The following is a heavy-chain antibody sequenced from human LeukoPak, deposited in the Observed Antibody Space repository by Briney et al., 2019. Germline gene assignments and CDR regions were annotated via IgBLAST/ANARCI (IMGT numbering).Heavy chain of an antibody. V-gene: IGHV1-8*01. CDR2: MNPNSGNT. D-gene: IGHD2-2*02. J-gene: IGHJ6*03. CDR1: GYTFTSYD. Sequence: ASVKVSCKASGYTFTSYDINWVRQATGQGLEWMGWMNPNSGNTCYAQKFQGRVTMTRNTSISTAYMELSSLRSEDTAVYYCARGRSCSSTSCYILRYYYYYMDVWGKGTTVTVSS. CDR3: ARGRSCSSTSCYILRYYYYYMDV.